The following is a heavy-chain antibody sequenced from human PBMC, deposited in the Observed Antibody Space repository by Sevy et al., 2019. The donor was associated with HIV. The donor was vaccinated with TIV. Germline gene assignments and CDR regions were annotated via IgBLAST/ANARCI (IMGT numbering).Heavy chain of an antibody. CDR3: ARDPLPSSVCGGAFDI. Sequence: ASVKVSCKASGGTFSNSAINWVRQAPGQGLEWMGGIIPIFGRTHYAQKFQGRVSISADETTITTCMELSSLRSEDTAMYYCARDPLPSSVCGGAFDIWGQWTVVTVSS. CDR1: GGTFSNSA. D-gene: IGHD3-22*01. J-gene: IGHJ3*02. V-gene: IGHV1-69*13. CDR2: IIPIFGRT.